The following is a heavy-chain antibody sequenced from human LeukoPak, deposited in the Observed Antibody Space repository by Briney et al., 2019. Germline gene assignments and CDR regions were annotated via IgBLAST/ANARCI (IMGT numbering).Heavy chain of an antibody. CDR3: ARDRDVGATGGGLDY. D-gene: IGHD1-26*01. J-gene: IGHJ4*02. CDR2: IWYDGSNK. V-gene: IGHV3-33*01. CDR1: GFTFSSYG. Sequence: GGSLRLSCAASGFTFSSYGMHWVRQAPGKGLEWVAVIWYDGSNKYYADSVKGRFTISRDNSKNTLYLQMNSLRAEDTAVYYCARDRDVGATGGGLDYWGQGTLVTVSS.